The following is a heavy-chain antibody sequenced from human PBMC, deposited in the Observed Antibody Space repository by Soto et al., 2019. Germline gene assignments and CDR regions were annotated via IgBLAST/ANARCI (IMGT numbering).Heavy chain of an antibody. Sequence: QVQLVQSGAEVKKPGASVKVSCNASGYTFTSYDINWVRQATGQGLEWMGWMNPNSGNTGYAQKFQGRVTMTRNTSISTAYMELSSLRSEDTAVYYCARGPFGGLLEWLPNWFDPWGQGTLVTVSS. CDR3: ARGPFGGLLEWLPNWFDP. CDR1: GYTFTSYD. CDR2: MNPNSGNT. J-gene: IGHJ5*02. V-gene: IGHV1-8*01. D-gene: IGHD3-3*01.